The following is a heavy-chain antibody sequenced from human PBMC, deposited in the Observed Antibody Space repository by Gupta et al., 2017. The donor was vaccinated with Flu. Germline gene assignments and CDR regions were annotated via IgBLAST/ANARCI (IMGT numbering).Heavy chain of an antibody. CDR2: ISSSSSYI. V-gene: IGHV3-21*01. CDR3: ARGRPRNHYDFWSGQYSDY. Sequence: EVQLVESGGGLVKPGGSLRLSCAASGFTFSSYSMNWVRQAPGKGLEWVSSISSSSSYIYYADSVKGRFTISRDNAKNSLYLQMNSLRAEDTAVYYCARGRPRNHYDFWSGQYSDYWGQGTLVTVSS. J-gene: IGHJ4*02. CDR1: GFTFSSYS. D-gene: IGHD3-3*01.